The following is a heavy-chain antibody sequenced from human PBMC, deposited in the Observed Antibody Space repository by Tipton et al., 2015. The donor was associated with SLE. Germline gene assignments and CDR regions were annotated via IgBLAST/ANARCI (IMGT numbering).Heavy chain of an antibody. D-gene: IGHD3-22*01. CDR2: IKYSGST. J-gene: IGHJ4*02. CDR1: GGSISSGGYY. V-gene: IGHV4-61*08. CDR3: ARDEYRYDATGYHLLGHFDF. Sequence: TLSLTCTVSGGSISSGGYYWTWIRQPPGKGLEWIGEIKYSGSTKYNPSLKSRVTISGDTSKNQFSLKLSSVTAADTAVYYCARDEYRYDATGYHLLGHFDFWGQGTLVTVSS.